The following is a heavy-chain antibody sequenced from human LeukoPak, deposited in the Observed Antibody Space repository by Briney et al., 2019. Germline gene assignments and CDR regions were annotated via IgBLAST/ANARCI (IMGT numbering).Heavy chain of an antibody. Sequence: ASVKVSCKASGYTFTSYDINWVRQATGQGLEWMGWTNPNSGNTGYAQEFQGRVTMTRNTSISTAYMELSSLRSEDTAVYYCARKEAKEVGATKLAWFDPWGQGTLVTVSS. V-gene: IGHV1-8*01. CDR2: TNPNSGNT. CDR1: GYTFTSYD. CDR3: ARKEAKEVGATKLAWFDP. D-gene: IGHD1-26*01. J-gene: IGHJ5*02.